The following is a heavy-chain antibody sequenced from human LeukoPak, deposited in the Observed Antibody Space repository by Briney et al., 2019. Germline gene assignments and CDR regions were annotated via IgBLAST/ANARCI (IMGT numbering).Heavy chain of an antibody. J-gene: IGHJ4*02. Sequence: GGSLRLSCAASGFTFSSYAMSWVRQAPGKGLEWVSAISGSGGSTYYADSVKGRFTISRDNSKNSLYLQMNSLRAEDMALYYCAKGVGYDSSGYIDYWGQGTLVTVSS. CDR1: GFTFSSYA. CDR3: AKGVGYDSSGYIDY. D-gene: IGHD3-22*01. V-gene: IGHV3-23*01. CDR2: ISGSGGST.